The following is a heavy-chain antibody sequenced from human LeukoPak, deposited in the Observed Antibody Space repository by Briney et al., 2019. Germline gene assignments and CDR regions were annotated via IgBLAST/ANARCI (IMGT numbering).Heavy chain of an antibody. V-gene: IGHV5-10-1*01. D-gene: IGHD6-13*01. CDR3: VRQGTHIAAAGIDY. J-gene: IGHJ4*02. Sequence: PGESLRISCKGSGYIFTDCWINWVRQMPGKGLEWMGRIDPSDSYTNYSPSFQGHVTISVDTSIATAYLQWSSLRAADTAMYYCVRQGTHIAAAGIDYWGQGTLVTVSS. CDR1: GYIFTDCW. CDR2: IDPSDSYT.